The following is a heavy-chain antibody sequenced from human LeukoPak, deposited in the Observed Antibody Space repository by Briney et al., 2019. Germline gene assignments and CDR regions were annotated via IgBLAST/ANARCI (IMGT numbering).Heavy chain of an antibody. CDR3: ARAPVGGPSELDY. CDR1: GYTFTSYD. Sequence: ASVKVSCTASGYTFTSYDINWVRQATGQGLEWMGWMNPNSGNTGYAQKFQGRVTITRNTSISTAYMELSSLRSEDTAVYYCARAPVGGPSELDYWGQGTLVTVSS. D-gene: IGHD3-16*01. CDR2: MNPNSGNT. V-gene: IGHV1-8*03. J-gene: IGHJ4*02.